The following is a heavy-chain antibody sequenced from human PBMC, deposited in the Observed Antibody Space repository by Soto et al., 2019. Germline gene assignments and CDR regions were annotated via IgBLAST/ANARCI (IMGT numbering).Heavy chain of an antibody. J-gene: IGHJ6*02. D-gene: IGHD3-10*01. CDR2: IYYSGST. CDR3: ARLPRGTFGELDYYYYGMDV. Sequence: PSETLSLTCTVSGGSISSGSYYWGWIRQSPGKGLEWIGSIYYSGSTYYNPSLKSRVTISVDTSKNQFSLKLSSVTAADTAVYYCARLPRGTFGELDYYYYGMDVWGQGTMVTVSS. CDR1: GGSISSGSYY. V-gene: IGHV4-39*01.